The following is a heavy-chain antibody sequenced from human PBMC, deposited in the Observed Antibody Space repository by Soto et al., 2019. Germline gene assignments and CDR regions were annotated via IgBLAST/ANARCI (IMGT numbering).Heavy chain of an antibody. Sequence: SETLSLTCTVSGGSVSSGSYYWSWIRQPPGKGLEWIGGINHSGSTNYNPSLKSRVTISVDTSKNQFSLKLSSVTAADTAVYYCARGRDYDFWSGYYPPADVWGQGTTVTVSS. CDR3: ARGRDYDFWSGYYPPADV. J-gene: IGHJ6*02. CDR2: INHSGST. CDR1: GGSVSSGSYY. D-gene: IGHD3-3*01. V-gene: IGHV4-39*07.